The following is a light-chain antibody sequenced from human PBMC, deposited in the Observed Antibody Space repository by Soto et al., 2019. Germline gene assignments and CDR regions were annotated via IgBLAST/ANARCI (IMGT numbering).Light chain of an antibody. CDR2: WAS. CDR3: QRYYSTLLWT. V-gene: IGKV4-1*01. Sequence: DIVMTQSPDSLAVSLGERATINCKSSQSVLYSSNNKNYLAWYQQKPGQPPKLLIYWASTRESGVPDRFSGSGSGTDFTLTISSLQAEDVAVYYCQRYYSTLLWTFGQGTKVEIK. J-gene: IGKJ1*01. CDR1: QSVLYSSNNKNY.